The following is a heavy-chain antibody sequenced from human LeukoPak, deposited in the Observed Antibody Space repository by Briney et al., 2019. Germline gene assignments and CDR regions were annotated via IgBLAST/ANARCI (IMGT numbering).Heavy chain of an antibody. CDR3: ARDGVAAAVDAFDI. D-gene: IGHD6-13*01. CDR1: GGSISSNNW. V-gene: IGHV4-4*02. CDR2: IYHSGST. J-gene: IGHJ3*02. Sequence: SETLSLTCAVSGGSISSNNWWSWVRQPPGKGLEWIGEIYHSGSTNYNPSLKSRVTISVDKSKNQFSLKLSSVTAADTAVYYCARDGVAAAVDAFDIWGQGTMVTVSS.